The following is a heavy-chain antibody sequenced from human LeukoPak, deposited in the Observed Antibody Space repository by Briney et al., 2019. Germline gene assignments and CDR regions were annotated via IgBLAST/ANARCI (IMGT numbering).Heavy chain of an antibody. Sequence: GGSLRLSCAAPGFTFSSYAMSWVRQAPGKGLEWVSAISGSGGSTYYADSVKGRFTISRDNSKNTLYLQMNSLRAEDTAVYYCAKDPYLWFGEPYWGQGTLVTVSS. D-gene: IGHD3-10*01. CDR2: ISGSGGST. J-gene: IGHJ4*02. V-gene: IGHV3-23*01. CDR3: AKDPYLWFGEPY. CDR1: GFTFSSYA.